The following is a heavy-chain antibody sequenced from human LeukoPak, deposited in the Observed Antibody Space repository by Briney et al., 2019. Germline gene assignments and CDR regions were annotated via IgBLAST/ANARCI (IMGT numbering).Heavy chain of an antibody. J-gene: IGHJ4*02. D-gene: IGHD6-6*01. CDR2: ISWNSGGI. Sequence: GGSLRLSCAASGFTFDDHAMHWVRQAPRKGLEWVSGISWNSGGIAYADSVKGRFTISRDNAKNSLYLQMNSLRAEDTALYYCSRVSAYTTSSGEFDYWGQGTLVTVSS. V-gene: IGHV3-9*01. CDR1: GFTFDDHA. CDR3: SRVSAYTTSSGEFDY.